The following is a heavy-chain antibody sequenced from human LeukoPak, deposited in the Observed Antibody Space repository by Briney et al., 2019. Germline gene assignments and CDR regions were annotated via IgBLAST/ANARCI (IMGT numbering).Heavy chain of an antibody. D-gene: IGHD1-1*01. V-gene: IGHV4-34*01. CDR1: GGSFSGYY. CDR2: INHSGST. Sequence: SETLSLTCAVYGGSFSGYYWSWIRQPPGKGLEWIGEINHSGSTNYNPSLKSRVTISVDTSKNQFSLKLSSVTAADTAGYYCARGPSEITKDFDPWGQGTLVTVSS. J-gene: IGHJ5*02. CDR3: ARGPSEITKDFDP.